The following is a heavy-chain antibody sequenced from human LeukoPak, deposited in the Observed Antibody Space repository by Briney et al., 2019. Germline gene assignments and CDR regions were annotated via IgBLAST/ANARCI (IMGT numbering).Heavy chain of an antibody. Sequence: GASVKVSCKASGGTFSSYAISWVRQAPGQGLEWMGRIIPILGIANYAQKFQGRVTITADKSTSTAYMELSSLRSDDTAVYYCARFLLRGVITNWFDPWGQGTLVTVSS. V-gene: IGHV1-69*04. CDR1: GGTFSSYA. CDR2: IIPILGIA. D-gene: IGHD3-10*01. CDR3: ARFLLRGVITNWFDP. J-gene: IGHJ5*02.